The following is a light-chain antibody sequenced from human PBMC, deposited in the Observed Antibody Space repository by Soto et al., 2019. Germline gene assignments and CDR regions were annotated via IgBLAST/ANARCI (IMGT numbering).Light chain of an antibody. Sequence: QSVLTQPPSVSAAPGQKVTISCSGSSSNIGSNSVSWYQQLPGTAPKLLIYDDNRRPSGIPDRFSGSKSGTSATLGITGFQTEDEADYYCASWDSSLSAYVFGTGTKVTVL. J-gene: IGLJ1*01. CDR3: ASWDSSLSAYV. CDR1: SSNIGSNS. V-gene: IGLV1-51*01. CDR2: DDN.